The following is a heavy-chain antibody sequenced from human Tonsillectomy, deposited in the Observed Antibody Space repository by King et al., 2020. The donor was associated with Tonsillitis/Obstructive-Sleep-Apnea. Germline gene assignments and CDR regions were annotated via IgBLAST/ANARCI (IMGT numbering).Heavy chain of an antibody. CDR3: AREKPGYSNAFES. D-gene: IGHD6-13*01. V-gene: IGHV1-18*04. J-gene: IGHJ3*02. CDR2: ISVYNGNT. CDR1: CYTFITNG. Sequence: QLVQSGADVKKPGASVKVSCKASCYTFITNGITWVRQAPGQGLEWMGWISVYNGNTNYAQKFQGGVTVTTDTSTRTAYMELRSLGSDDTTRYYWAREKPGYSNAFESWGQGTMVTVSS.